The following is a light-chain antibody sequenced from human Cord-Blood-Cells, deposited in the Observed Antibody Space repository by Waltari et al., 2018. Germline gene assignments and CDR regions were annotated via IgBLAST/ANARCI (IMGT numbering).Light chain of an antibody. CDR1: QSISSW. CDR3: QQYNSYST. Sequence: DIQMTQSPSTLSASVGDRVPITCRASQSISSWLAWYQQKPGKAPKLLIYDASSLESGVPSRFSGSGSGTEFTLTISSLQPDDFATYYSQQYNSYSTFGQGTKVEIK. J-gene: IGKJ1*01. V-gene: IGKV1-5*01. CDR2: DAS.